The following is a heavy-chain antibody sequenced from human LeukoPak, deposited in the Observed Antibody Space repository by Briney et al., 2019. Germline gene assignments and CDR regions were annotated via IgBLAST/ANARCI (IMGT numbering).Heavy chain of an antibody. CDR2: IYHSGST. Sequence: PSGTLSLTCAVSGGSISSSNWWSWVRQPPGKGLEWIGEIYHSGSTNYNPSLKSRVTISVDKSKNQFSLKLSSVTAADTAVYYCARAPESPYSSSWYYFDYWGQGTLVTVSS. V-gene: IGHV4-4*02. CDR1: GGSISSSNW. CDR3: ARAPESPYSSSWYYFDY. J-gene: IGHJ4*02. D-gene: IGHD6-13*01.